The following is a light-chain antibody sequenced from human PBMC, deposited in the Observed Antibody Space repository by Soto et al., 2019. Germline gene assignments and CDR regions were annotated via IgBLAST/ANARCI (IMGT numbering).Light chain of an antibody. CDR1: SSDVGGYNY. Sequence: QSVLTQPASVSGSPGQSITISCTGTSSDVGGYNYVSWYQQHPGKAPKLMIYEVSNRPSGVSNRLSGSKSGNTASLTISGLQAEDEADYYCSSYTSSSTLEVFGGGTKLTVL. CDR2: EVS. V-gene: IGLV2-14*01. CDR3: SSYTSSSTLEV. J-gene: IGLJ2*01.